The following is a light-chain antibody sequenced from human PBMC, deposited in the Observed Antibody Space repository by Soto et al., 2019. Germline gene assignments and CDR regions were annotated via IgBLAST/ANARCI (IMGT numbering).Light chain of an antibody. V-gene: IGLV2-23*01. CDR3: CSYAGSTWV. J-gene: IGLJ1*01. CDR2: EGS. Sequence: QPVLTQPASVSGSPGQSITISCTGTSSDVGSYSLVSWYQQHPGKAPKLMIYEGSKRPSGVSNRFSGSKSGNTASLTISGLQAEDESDYYCCSYAGSTWVFGTGTKLTVL. CDR1: SSDVGSYSL.